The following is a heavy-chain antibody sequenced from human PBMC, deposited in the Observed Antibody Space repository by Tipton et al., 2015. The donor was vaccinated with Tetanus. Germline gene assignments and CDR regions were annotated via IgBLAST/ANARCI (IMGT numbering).Heavy chain of an antibody. CDR2: IYPGDSDT. V-gene: IGHV5-51*01. J-gene: IGHJ4*02. Sequence: VQLVQSGGEVKKPGESLKISCKGSGYIFNNYWIGWVRQKPGKGLEWMGIIYPGDSDTRYSPSFQGQVTISVDKSIDTAFLQWGRLKASEASLFYLGRGRLAGGGWKFDLWGQGALVTVAS. D-gene: IGHD3-16*01. CDR1: GYIFNNYW. CDR3: GRGRLAGGGWKFDL.